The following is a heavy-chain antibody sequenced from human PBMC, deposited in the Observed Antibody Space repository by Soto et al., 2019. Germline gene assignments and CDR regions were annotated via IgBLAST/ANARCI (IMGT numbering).Heavy chain of an antibody. CDR3: AFIHGYYFDY. Sequence: PVGSLRLSCAASGFTFSSYAMSWVRQAPGKGLEWVSAISGSGGSTYYADSVKGRFTISRDNSKNTLYLQMNSLRAEDTAVYYCAFIHGYYFDYWGQGTLVTVSS. V-gene: IGHV3-23*01. J-gene: IGHJ4*02. D-gene: IGHD5-18*01. CDR2: ISGSGGST. CDR1: GFTFSSYA.